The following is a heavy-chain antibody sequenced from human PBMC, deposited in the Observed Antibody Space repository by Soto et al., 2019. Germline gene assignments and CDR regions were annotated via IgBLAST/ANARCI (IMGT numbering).Heavy chain of an antibody. J-gene: IGHJ6*02. CDR2: IYYNVNT. V-gene: IGHV4-39*01. CDR3: VSRLGYGYAMDV. Sequence: QLQLQESGPGLVKPSEILSLTCTVSGDSISSGGYYWCWIRQPPGKGLEWIGSIYYNVNTYYNPSLKSRVTISRDTSRNQFSLRLSSVTAADTAVYYCVSRLGYGYAMDVWGQGTTVTVSS. D-gene: IGHD5-12*01. CDR1: GDSISSGGYY.